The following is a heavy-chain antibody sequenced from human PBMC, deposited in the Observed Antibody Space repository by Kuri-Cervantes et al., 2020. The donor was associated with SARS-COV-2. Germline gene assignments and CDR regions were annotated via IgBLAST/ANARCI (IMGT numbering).Heavy chain of an antibody. V-gene: IGHV3-74*01. CDR1: GFPFRSYW. CDR3: ARGGVVTADWYFDL. CDR2: TNSDVIST. Sequence: GGSLSPSCAASGFPFRSYWTRWDRQAPEKGLVWVSRTNSDVISTSYADSVKGRFTITRDNAKKTLYLQLNRLGAEDTAVYYCARGGVVTADWYFDLWGRGTLVTVSS. J-gene: IGHJ2*01. D-gene: IGHD2-21*02.